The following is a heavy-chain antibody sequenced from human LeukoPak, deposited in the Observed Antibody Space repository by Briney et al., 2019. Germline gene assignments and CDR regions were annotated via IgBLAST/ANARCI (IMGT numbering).Heavy chain of an antibody. D-gene: IGHD3-22*01. CDR2: INSDGSSI. Sequence: GGSLRLSCAASGFTFSSHWMHWVRQAPGKGLVWVSRINSDGSSISYADSVKGRFTISRDNAKNTLYLQMNSLRAEDTAVYYCAREGVRDSSGYYYVYWGQGTLVTVSS. J-gene: IGHJ4*02. CDR1: GFTFSSHW. V-gene: IGHV3-74*01. CDR3: AREGVRDSSGYYYVY.